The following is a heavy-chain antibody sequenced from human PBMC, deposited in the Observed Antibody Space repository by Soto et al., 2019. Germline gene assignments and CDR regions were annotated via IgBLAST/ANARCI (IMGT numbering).Heavy chain of an antibody. D-gene: IGHD2-2*02. CDR3: AVVPAAIGAFDI. CDR2: TRNKANSYTT. V-gene: IGHV3-72*01. CDR1: GFTFSDHY. Sequence: PGGSLRLSCAASGFTFSDHYMDWVRQAPGKGLEWVGRTRNKANSYTTEYAASVKGRFTISRDDSKNSLYLQMNSLKTEDTAVYYCAVVPAAIGAFDIWGQGTMVTVSS. J-gene: IGHJ3*02.